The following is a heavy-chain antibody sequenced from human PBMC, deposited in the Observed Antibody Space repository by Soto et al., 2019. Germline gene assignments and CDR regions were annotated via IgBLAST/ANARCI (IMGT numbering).Heavy chain of an antibody. J-gene: IGHJ3*02. CDR2: MNPNSGNT. V-gene: IGHV1-8*01. D-gene: IGHD2-2*01. Sequence: WASVKVSCKASGYTFTSYDINWVRQATGQGLEWMGWMNPNSGNTGYAQKFQGRVTMTRNTSISTAYMELSSLRSEDTAVYYCARGEWIVLVPAAIWSDDAFDIWGQGTMVTVSS. CDR1: GYTFTSYD. CDR3: ARGEWIVLVPAAIWSDDAFDI.